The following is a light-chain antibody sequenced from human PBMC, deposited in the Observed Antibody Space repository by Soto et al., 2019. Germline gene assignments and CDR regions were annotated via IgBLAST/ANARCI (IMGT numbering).Light chain of an antibody. V-gene: IGKV3-11*01. CDR2: DAS. J-gene: IGKJ3*01. Sequence: EIVLTQSPVTLSLSPGERATLFCRASQSVSSYLAWYKQRPGQPPRLLIYDASKRAPGIPARFSGSGSGTDFTLTISSLEPEDFAVYFCQQYGSSSLTFGPGTKVDI. CDR1: QSVSSY. CDR3: QQYGSSSLT.